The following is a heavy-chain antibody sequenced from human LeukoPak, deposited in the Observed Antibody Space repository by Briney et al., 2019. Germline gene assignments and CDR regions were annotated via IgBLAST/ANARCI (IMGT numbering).Heavy chain of an antibody. J-gene: IGHJ5*02. D-gene: IGHD3-3*01. CDR1: GFTVSSNY. CDR3: ARGRHRRFLEWLSYNWFDP. CDR2: IYSGGST. Sequence: GGSLRLSCAASGFTVSSNYMSWVRQAPGKGLEWVSVIYSGGSTYYADSVKGRFTISRDNSKNTLYLQMNSLRAEDTAVYYCARGRHRRFLEWLSYNWFDPWGQGTLVTVSS. V-gene: IGHV3-66*01.